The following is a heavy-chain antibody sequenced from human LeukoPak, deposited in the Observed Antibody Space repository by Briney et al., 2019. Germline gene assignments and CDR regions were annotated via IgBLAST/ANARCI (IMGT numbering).Heavy chain of an antibody. D-gene: IGHD2-2*01. V-gene: IGHV4-38-2*02. CDR1: GYSISSGYY. CDR2: IYHSGST. J-gene: IGHJ4*02. Sequence: PSETLSLTCTVSGYSISSGYYWGWIRQPPGKGLEWIGSIYHSGSTYYNPSLKSRVTISVDTSKNQFSLKLSSVTAADTAVYYCARDQYLRPSVSYFDYWGQGTLVTVSS. CDR3: ARDQYLRPSVSYFDY.